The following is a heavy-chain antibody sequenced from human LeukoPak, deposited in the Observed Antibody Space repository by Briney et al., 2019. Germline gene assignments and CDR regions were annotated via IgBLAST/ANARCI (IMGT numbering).Heavy chain of an antibody. V-gene: IGHV3-30*18. CDR3: AKDGYCSGGSCYANFFDR. Sequence: QTGGSLRLSCAASGFSFLHYGMHCVRQAPGKGREWVAFIASDGSKEYYADSVKGRFTISRDNSKNTIYLHVNSPRAEDTAVFFCAKDGYCSGGSCYANFFDRWGQGTLVTVSS. CDR1: GFSFLHYG. D-gene: IGHD2-15*01. J-gene: IGHJ4*02. CDR2: IASDGSKE.